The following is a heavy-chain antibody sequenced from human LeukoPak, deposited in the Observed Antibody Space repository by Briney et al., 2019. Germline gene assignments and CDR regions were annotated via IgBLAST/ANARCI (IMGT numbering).Heavy chain of an antibody. J-gene: IGHJ3*01. CDR1: GFTFSTYN. V-gene: IGHV3-21*01. CDR3: ARDVGASAPVAVDL. D-gene: IGHD1-26*01. Sequence: GGSLRLSCAASGFTFSTYNMNWVRQAPGKGLEWVSSISSSSNYIYYADSEKGRFTISRDNAKNSLYLQMNRVRAGDTDVYYCARDVGASAPVAVDLWGKGKMVRVS. CDR2: ISSSSNYI.